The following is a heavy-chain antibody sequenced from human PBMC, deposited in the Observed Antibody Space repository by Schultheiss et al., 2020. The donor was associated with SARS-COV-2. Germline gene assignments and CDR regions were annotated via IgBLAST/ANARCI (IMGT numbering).Heavy chain of an antibody. CDR2: IYTSGST. V-gene: IGHV4-4*07. Sequence: SETLSLTCTVSGGSISSYYWSWIRQPAGKGLEWIGRIYTSGSTNYNPSLKSRVTMSVDTSKNQFSLKLSSVTAADTAVYYCARVLYDFWRHTQDYYYYMDVWGKGTTVTVSS. D-gene: IGHD3-3*01. CDR1: GGSISSYY. J-gene: IGHJ6*03. CDR3: ARVLYDFWRHTQDYYYYMDV.